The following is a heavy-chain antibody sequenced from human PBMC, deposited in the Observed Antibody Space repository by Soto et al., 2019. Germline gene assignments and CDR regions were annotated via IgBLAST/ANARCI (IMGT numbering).Heavy chain of an antibody. Sequence: SETLSLTCAVYGGSFSGYYWSWIRQPPGKGLEWIGEINHSGSTNYNPSLKSRVTISVDTSKNQLSLKLSSVTAADTAVYYCARETPPDIVVVPAGREYGMDVWGQGNTVT. CDR3: ARETPPDIVVVPAGREYGMDV. D-gene: IGHD2-2*01. V-gene: IGHV4-34*01. CDR1: GGSFSGYY. J-gene: IGHJ6*02. CDR2: INHSGST.